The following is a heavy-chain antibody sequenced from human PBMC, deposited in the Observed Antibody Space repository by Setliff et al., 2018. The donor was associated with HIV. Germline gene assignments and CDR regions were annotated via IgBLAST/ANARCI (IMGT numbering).Heavy chain of an antibody. D-gene: IGHD6-13*01. CDR2: IYTSGST. J-gene: IGHJ3*02. CDR1: GGSIISGSNY. V-gene: IGHV4-61*02. Sequence: SETLSLTCTVSGGSIISGSNYWSWIRQPAGKGLEWIGRIYTSGSTNYNPSLKSRVTMSVDTSKNQSSLNLNSVTAADTAVYYCVRGPHTSSWYGGYAFDIWGQGTMVTVSS. CDR3: VRGPHTSSWYGGYAFDI.